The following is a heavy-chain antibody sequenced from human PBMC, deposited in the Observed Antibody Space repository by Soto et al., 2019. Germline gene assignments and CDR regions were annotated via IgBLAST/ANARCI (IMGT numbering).Heavy chain of an antibody. V-gene: IGHV5-51*01. D-gene: IGHD2-15*01. J-gene: IGHJ3*02. Sequence: GESLKISCKGSGYSFTSYWIGWVRQMPGKGLEWMGIIYPGDSDTRYSPSFQGQVTISADKSISTAYLQWSSLKASDTAMYYCARLRVGYCSGGSCPGAFDIWGQGTMVTVSS. CDR3: ARLRVGYCSGGSCPGAFDI. CDR1: GYSFTSYW. CDR2: IYPGDSDT.